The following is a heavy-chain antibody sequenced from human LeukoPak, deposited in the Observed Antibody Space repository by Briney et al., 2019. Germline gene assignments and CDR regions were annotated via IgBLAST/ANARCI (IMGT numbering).Heavy chain of an antibody. Sequence: SETLSLTCTVSGYSISSGYYWGWIRQPPGKGLEWIGSIYHSGSTYYNPSLKSRVTISVDTSKNQFSLKLSSVTAADTAVYYCARLFYDSSGYYYLNWFDPWGQGTLVVVSS. CDR1: GYSISSGYY. CDR2: IYHSGST. J-gene: IGHJ5*02. V-gene: IGHV4-38-2*02. D-gene: IGHD3-22*01. CDR3: ARLFYDSSGYYYLNWFDP.